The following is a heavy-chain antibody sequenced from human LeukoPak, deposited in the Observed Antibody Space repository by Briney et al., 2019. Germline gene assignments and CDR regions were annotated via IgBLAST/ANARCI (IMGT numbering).Heavy chain of an antibody. CDR1: GGSFSGYY. V-gene: IGHV4-34*01. CDR3: ARSDLYGDYPPGNY. Sequence: SETLSLTCAVYGGSFSGYYWSWIRQPPGKGLEWIGEINHSGSTNYNPSLKSRVTISVDTSKNQFSLKLSSVTAADTAFYYCARSDLYGDYPPGNYWGQGTLVAVSS. CDR2: INHSGST. D-gene: IGHD4-17*01. J-gene: IGHJ4*02.